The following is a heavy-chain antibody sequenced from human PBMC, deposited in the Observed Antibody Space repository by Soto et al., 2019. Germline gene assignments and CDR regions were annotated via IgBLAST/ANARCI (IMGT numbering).Heavy chain of an antibody. D-gene: IGHD2-2*01. CDR3: AKDGKEDSSSLRGRSLGY. Sequence: PGGSLRLSCSASGFPFSSYVMSWVRQAPGKGLEWVSGISGGGSNTFYADSVKGRFTISRDNSKNTLLLQMNTLGAEDTAVYYCAKDGKEDSSSLRGRSLGYWGQGIGVTVCS. CDR1: GFPFSSYV. CDR2: ISGGGSNT. V-gene: IGHV3-23*01. J-gene: IGHJ4*02.